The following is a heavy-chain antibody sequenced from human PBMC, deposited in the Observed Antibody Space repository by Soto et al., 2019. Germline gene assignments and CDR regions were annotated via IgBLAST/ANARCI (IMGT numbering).Heavy chain of an antibody. CDR1: GFTFSNYA. J-gene: IGHJ4*02. D-gene: IGHD5-12*01. CDR3: ARVYNGYPNFDY. CDR2: ISGSGGNT. Sequence: EVQLLESGGGLVQPGGSQRISCAASGFTFSNYAVTWVRQAPGKGLEWVSAISGSGGNTYYADSVKGRFTISRDNSKHTLYLQMNSLRADDTAVYYCARVYNGYPNFDYWGQGTLVTVSS. V-gene: IGHV3-23*01.